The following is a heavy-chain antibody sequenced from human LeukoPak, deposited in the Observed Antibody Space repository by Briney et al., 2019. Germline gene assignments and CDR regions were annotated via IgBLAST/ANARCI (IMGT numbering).Heavy chain of an antibody. D-gene: IGHD6-13*01. J-gene: IGHJ6*03. Sequence: SETLSLTCTVSGYSISSGYYWGWIRQPPGKGLEGIGSIYHSGSTYYNPSLKSRVTISVDTSKNQFSLKLSSVTAADTAVYYCARLWQQLRVRYYYYYMDVWGKGTTVTISS. CDR2: IYHSGST. V-gene: IGHV4-38-2*02. CDR1: GYSISSGYY. CDR3: ARLWQQLRVRYYYYYMDV.